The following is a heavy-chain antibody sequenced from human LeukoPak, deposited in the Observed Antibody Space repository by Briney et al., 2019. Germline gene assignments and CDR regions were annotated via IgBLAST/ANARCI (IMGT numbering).Heavy chain of an antibody. V-gene: IGHV3-48*01. CDR2: INGGGSPI. Sequence: GGSLRLSCAASGFTFSRDSMNWVRQAPGKGLEWVSYINGGGSPIYYADSVKGRFTISRDISKNTLYLQMNSLRADDTAVYYCAVHDWFDPWGRGTLVTVSS. CDR3: AVHDWFDP. J-gene: IGHJ5*02. CDR1: GFTFSRDS.